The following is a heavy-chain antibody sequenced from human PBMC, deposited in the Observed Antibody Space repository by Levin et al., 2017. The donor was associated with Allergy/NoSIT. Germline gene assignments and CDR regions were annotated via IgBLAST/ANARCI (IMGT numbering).Heavy chain of an antibody. J-gene: IGHJ4*02. CDR3: GNDYGGNLEGY. Sequence: SQTLSLTCAVYGGSFSGYYWSWIRQPPGKGLEWIGEINHSGSTNYNPSLKSRVTISVDTSKNQFSLKLSSVTAADTAVYYCGNDYGGNLEGYWGQGTLVTVSS. CDR2: INHSGST. V-gene: IGHV4-34*01. CDR1: GGSFSGYY. D-gene: IGHD4-23*01.